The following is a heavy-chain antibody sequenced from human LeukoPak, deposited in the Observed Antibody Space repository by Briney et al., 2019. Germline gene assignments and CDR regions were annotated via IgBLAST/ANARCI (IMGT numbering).Heavy chain of an antibody. CDR2: ISSSSSHI. D-gene: IGHD3-22*01. J-gene: IGHJ4*02. CDR1: GFTFSSYS. V-gene: IGHV3-21*04. Sequence: PGGSLRLSCAASGFTFSSYSMNWVRQAPGKGLERVSSISSSSSHIFYADSVKGRFTISRDNSKNTLYLQMDSLRAEDTAVNYCVKGSYYESSGHYYFDYWGQGTLVTVSS. CDR3: VKGSYYESSGHYYFDY.